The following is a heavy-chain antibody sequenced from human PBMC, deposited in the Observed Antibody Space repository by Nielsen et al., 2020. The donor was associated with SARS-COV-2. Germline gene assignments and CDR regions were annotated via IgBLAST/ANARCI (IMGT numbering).Heavy chain of an antibody. Sequence: GGSLRLSCAAPGFTFISYAMHWVRQAPGRGLEWVAVISYDGSNKYYADSVEGRFTISRDNSKNTLYLQMNSLRAEDTAVYYCAREAVSIDGVLPGGWFDPWGQGTLVTVSS. V-gene: IGHV3-30*04. D-gene: IGHD2-8*01. CDR1: GFTFISYA. J-gene: IGHJ5*02. CDR3: AREAVSIDGVLPGGWFDP. CDR2: ISYDGSNK.